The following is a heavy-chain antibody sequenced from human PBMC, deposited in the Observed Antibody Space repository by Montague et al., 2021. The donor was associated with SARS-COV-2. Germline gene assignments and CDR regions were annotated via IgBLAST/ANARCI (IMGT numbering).Heavy chain of an antibody. J-gene: IGHJ3*01. CDR2: INHTGSA. CDR1: SGSFSDYY. D-gene: IGHD3-3*01. V-gene: IGHV4-34*01. Sequence: SETLSLTCAVYSGSFSDYYWTWIRQPPGKGLVWIGEINHTGSATYNPSLKSRVTLSVDTSKNQFSLKLQSVTAADTAVYYCARGQVTIFGMLIFIPAAGHLDGWGQGTSVTVSS. CDR3: ARGQVTIFGMLIFIPAAGHLDG.